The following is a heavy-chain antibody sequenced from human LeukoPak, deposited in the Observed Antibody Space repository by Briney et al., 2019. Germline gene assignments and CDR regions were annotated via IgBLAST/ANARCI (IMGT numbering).Heavy chain of an antibody. J-gene: IGHJ6*02. D-gene: IGHD3-10*01. Sequence: LPGGSLRLSCTASGFTFSSHAMHWVRQAPGKGLEWVSAISGSGGSTYYADSVKGWFTISRDNSKNTLYLQMNSLRAEDTAVYYCAKPGSGSLPVHGMDVWGQGTTVTVSS. CDR2: ISGSGGST. CDR3: AKPGSGSLPVHGMDV. CDR1: GFTFSSHA. V-gene: IGHV3-23*01.